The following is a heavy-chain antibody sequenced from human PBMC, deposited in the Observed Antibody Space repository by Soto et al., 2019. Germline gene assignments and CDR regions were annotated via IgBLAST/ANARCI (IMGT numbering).Heavy chain of an antibody. D-gene: IGHD7-27*01. V-gene: IGHV1-46*01. Sequence: ASVKVSCKASGYTFTSYYMHWVRQAPGQGLEWMGIINPSGGSTSYAQKFQGRVTMTRDTSTSTVYMELSSLRSEDTAVYYCARERGAGDDGAGAFDIWGQGTMVTVSS. CDR2: INPSGGST. CDR3: ARERGAGDDGAGAFDI. J-gene: IGHJ3*02. CDR1: GYTFTSYY.